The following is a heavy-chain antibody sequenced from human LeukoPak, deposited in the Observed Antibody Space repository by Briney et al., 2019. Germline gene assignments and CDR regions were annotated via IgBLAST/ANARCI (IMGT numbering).Heavy chain of an antibody. CDR3: ARDLRFLQWLSDLAEEPIDY. Sequence: ASVKVSCKASGYTFTGYYMHWVRQAPGQGLEWMGWINPNSGGTNYAQKLQGRVTMTRDTSISTAYMELSRLRSEDTAVYYCARDLRFLQWLSDLAEEPIDYWGQGTLVTVSS. CDR2: INPNSGGT. CDR1: GYTFTGYY. D-gene: IGHD3-3*01. J-gene: IGHJ4*02. V-gene: IGHV1-2*02.